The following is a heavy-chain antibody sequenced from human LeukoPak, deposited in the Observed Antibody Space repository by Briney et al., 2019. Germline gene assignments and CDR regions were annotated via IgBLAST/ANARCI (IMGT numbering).Heavy chain of an antibody. CDR1: GFTFSSYG. CDR2: ISYDGSNK. CDR3: AKTWIQLWSPDY. V-gene: IGHV3-30*18. Sequence: GGSLRLSCAASGFTFSSYGMHWVRQAPGKGLEWGAVISYDGSNKYYADSVKGRFTISRDNSKNTLYLQMNSLRAEDTAVYYCAKTWIQLWSPDYWGQGTLVTVSS. D-gene: IGHD5-18*01. J-gene: IGHJ4*02.